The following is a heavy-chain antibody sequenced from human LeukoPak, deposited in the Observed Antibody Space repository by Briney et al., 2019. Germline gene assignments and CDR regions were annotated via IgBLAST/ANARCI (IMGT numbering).Heavy chain of an antibody. CDR3: ARREGDWFDP. J-gene: IGHJ5*02. CDR2: IDPSDSYT. Sequence: GESLKISCKGSGYSFTSYWNSWVRQMPGKGLEWMGRIDPSDSYTNYSPSFQGHVTISADKSISTAYLQWSSLKASDTAMYYCARREGDWFDPWGQGTLVTVSS. CDR1: GYSFTSYW. V-gene: IGHV5-10-1*01.